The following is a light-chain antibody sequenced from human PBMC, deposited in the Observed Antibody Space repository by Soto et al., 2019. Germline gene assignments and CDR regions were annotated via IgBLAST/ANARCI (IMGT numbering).Light chain of an antibody. V-gene: IGLV2-11*01. CDR1: SSDIGASNY. J-gene: IGLJ1*01. Sequence: QSALTQPRSVSGSPGQSVTVSCTGTSSDIGASNYVSWYQQPPGKAPKVIISDVSKRPSGVPDRFSGSKSGNTASLTLSPPQPDDEDDYYCCAYANTNTPYEFGTGTKLTVL. CDR2: DVS. CDR3: CAYANTNTPYE.